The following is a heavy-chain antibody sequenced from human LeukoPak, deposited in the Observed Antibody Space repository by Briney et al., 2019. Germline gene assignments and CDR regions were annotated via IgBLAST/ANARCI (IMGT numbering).Heavy chain of an antibody. CDR1: GFTFSSYW. CDR2: IKQDASER. J-gene: IGHJ4*02. D-gene: IGHD6-19*01. Sequence: PGGSLRLSCAASGFTFSSYWMTWVRQAPGKGLEWVANIKQDASERYYVDSVKGRFTISRDNSKNTLYLQMNSLRAEDTAVYYCAKDNIAVAGVTYFDYWGQGTLVTVSS. CDR3: AKDNIAVAGVTYFDY. V-gene: IGHV3-7*03.